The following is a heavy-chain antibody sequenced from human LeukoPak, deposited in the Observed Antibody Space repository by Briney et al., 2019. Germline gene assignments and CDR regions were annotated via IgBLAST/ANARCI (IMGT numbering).Heavy chain of an antibody. J-gene: IGHJ3*02. V-gene: IGHV3-9*01. CDR2: ISWNSGSI. CDR1: GFTFDDYA. CDR3: ARVKRDGFNSDAFDI. D-gene: IGHD5-24*01. Sequence: GRSLRLSCAASGFTFDDYAMHWVRQAPGKGLEWVSGISWNSGSIGYADSVKGRFTISRDNAKNSLYLQMNSLRAEDTAVYYCARVKRDGFNSDAFDIWGQGTMVTVSS.